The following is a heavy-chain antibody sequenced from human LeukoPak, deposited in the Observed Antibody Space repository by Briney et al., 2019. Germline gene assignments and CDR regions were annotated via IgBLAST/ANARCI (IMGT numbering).Heavy chain of an antibody. J-gene: IGHJ4*02. D-gene: IGHD3-10*01. CDR1: GGSLSGYY. CDR3: ARSLLWFGSHFDY. Sequence: SETLSLTCAVYGGSLSGYYWSWIRQPPGKGLEWIGEINHSGSTNYNPSLKSRVTISVDTSKNQFSLKLSSVIAADTAVYYYARSLLWFGSHFDYWGQGTLVTVSS. V-gene: IGHV4-34*01. CDR2: INHSGST.